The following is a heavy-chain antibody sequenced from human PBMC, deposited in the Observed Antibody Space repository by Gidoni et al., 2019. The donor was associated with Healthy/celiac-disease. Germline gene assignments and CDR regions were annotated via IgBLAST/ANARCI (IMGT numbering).Heavy chain of an antibody. D-gene: IGHD1-26*01. CDR3: ARVVGGSYLGGAYFDY. J-gene: IGHJ4*02. Sequence: QVQLVESGGGVVQPGRSLRLSCAASGFTFSSYAMHWVRQAPGKGLEWVAVISYDGSNKYYADSVKGRFTISRDNSKNTLYLQMNSLRAEDTAVFYCARVVGGSYLGGAYFDYWGQGTLVTVSS. CDR1: GFTFSSYA. CDR2: ISYDGSNK. V-gene: IGHV3-30-3*01.